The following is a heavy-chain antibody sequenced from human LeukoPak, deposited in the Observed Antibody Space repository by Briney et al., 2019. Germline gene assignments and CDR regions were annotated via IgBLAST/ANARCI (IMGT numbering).Heavy chain of an antibody. D-gene: IGHD3-22*01. CDR3: ARDLPMIVAGRVSPFDY. V-gene: IGHV3-21*01. Sequence: GGSLRLSCAASGFTFSSYSMTWVRQAPGKGLEWVSSFTSSSRSIYYADSVKGRFTISRDNSKNTLYLQMNSLRAEDTAVYYCARDLPMIVAGRVSPFDYWGQGTLVTVSS. CDR2: FTSSSRSI. J-gene: IGHJ4*02. CDR1: GFTFSSYS.